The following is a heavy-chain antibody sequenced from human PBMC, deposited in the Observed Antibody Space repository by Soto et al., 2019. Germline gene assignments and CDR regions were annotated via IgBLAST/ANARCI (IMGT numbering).Heavy chain of an antibody. D-gene: IGHD6-13*01. CDR2: ISGSGVTT. CDR1: GFTSSSYA. Sequence: PGGSLRLSCAASGFTSSSYAMSWVRQAPGKGLEWVSGISGSGVTTYYADSVKGRFTVSRDNSRNTLYLQMYSLRAEDTAVYYCAKAQSSSYYIFDYWGQGTLVTVSS. J-gene: IGHJ4*02. CDR3: AKAQSSSYYIFDY. V-gene: IGHV3-23*01.